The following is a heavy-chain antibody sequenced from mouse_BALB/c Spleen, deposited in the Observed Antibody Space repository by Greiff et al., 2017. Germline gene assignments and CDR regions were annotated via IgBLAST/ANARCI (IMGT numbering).Heavy chain of an antibody. D-gene: IGHD2-2*01. V-gene: IGHV1S81*02. J-gene: IGHJ2*01. CDR1: GYTFTSYW. CDR2: INPSNGRT. Sequence: VQLQQPGAELVKPGASVKLSCKASGYTFTSYWMHWVKQRPGQGLEWIGEINPSNGRTNYNEKFKSKATLTVDKSSSTAYMQLSSLTSEDSAVYYCASDYGYDEGFAYWGQGTTLTVSS. CDR3: ASDYGYDEGFAY.